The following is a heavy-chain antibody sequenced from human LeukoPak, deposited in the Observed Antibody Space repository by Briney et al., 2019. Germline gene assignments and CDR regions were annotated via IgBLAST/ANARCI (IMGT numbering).Heavy chain of an antibody. V-gene: IGHV4-30-2*01. J-gene: IGHJ5*02. D-gene: IGHD2-2*01. CDR2: IYHSGST. CDR1: GVSISSGGYY. CDR3: ASHCSSTSCPPP. Sequence: SETLSLTCTVSGVSISSGGYYWRWIRQPPGKGLEWIGYIYHSGSTYYNPSLKSRVTISVDRSKNQFSLKLSSVTAADTAVYYCASHCSSTSCPPPWGQGTLVTVSS.